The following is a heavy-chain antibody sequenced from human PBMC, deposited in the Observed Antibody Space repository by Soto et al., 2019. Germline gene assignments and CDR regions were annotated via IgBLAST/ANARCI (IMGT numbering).Heavy chain of an antibody. Sequence: QVQLQESGPGLVKPSQTLSLTCTVSGGSISSGGYYWSWIRQHPGKGLEWIGYIYYSGSTNYNPSLERRVTISVDTSKNHFSLKLSSVTDADTAVYYXARGXXGXXXNXRXXDPWXQGTLVTVSS. J-gene: IGHJ5*02. CDR2: IYYSGST. V-gene: IGHV4-31*03. CDR3: ARGXXGXXXNXRXXDP. CDR1: GGSISSGGYY.